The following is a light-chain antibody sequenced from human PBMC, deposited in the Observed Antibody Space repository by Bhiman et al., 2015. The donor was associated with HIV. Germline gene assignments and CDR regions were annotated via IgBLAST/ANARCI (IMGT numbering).Light chain of an antibody. V-gene: IGLV1-40*01. CDR2: GNS. J-gene: IGLJ3*02. CDR1: SSNIGAGYD. CDR3: QSYDSSLSGRV. Sequence: QSLLTQPPSVSAAPGQKVTISCTGSSSNIGAGYDVHWFQQLPGTAPKLLIYGNSIRPSGVPDRFSGSKSGTSASLAITGLQAEDEADYYCQSYDSSLSGRVFGGGTKLTVL.